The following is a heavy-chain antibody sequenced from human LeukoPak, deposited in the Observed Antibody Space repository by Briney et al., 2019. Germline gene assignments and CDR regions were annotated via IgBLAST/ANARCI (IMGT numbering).Heavy chain of an antibody. D-gene: IGHD2-2*01. J-gene: IGHJ4*02. CDR1: GFTFSNNG. V-gene: IGHV3-30*18. Sequence: PGGSLRLSCAASGFTFSNNGMHWVRQAPGKGLEWVAVISFDGSVKYYGDSMKGRFTISRDNSKNTLYLEMNSLGGEDTAVYYCTKDISHCSQSTCYGGYFDNWGQGTLVTVSS. CDR3: TKDISHCSQSTCYGGYFDN. CDR2: ISFDGSVK.